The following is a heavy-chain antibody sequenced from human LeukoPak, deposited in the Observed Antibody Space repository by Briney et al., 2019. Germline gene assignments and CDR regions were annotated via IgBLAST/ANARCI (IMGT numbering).Heavy chain of an antibody. CDR3: ARESAAAGDWFFDL. CDR1: GFNFPPYW. J-gene: IGHJ2*01. V-gene: IGHV3-74*01. Sequence: GSLRLSCAASGFNFPPYWMHWVRQAPGKGLVWVSRVSYDGLTTAYAESVKGRFTISRDNARNTVDLQMNSLRAEDTAVYYCARESAAAGDWFFDLWGRGSLVIVSS. CDR2: VSYDGLTT. D-gene: IGHD6-25*01.